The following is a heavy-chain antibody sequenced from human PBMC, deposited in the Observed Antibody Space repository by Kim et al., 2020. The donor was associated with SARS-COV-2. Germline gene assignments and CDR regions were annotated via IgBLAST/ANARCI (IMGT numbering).Heavy chain of an antibody. CDR3: AKDGEGSGSYYNGGDFDY. CDR1: GFTFSSYG. Sequence: GGSLRLSCAASGFTFSSYGMHWVRQAPGKGLEWVAVIWYDGSNKYYADSVKGRFTISRDNSKNTLYLQMNSLRAEDTAVYYCAKDGEGSGSYYNGGDFDYWGQGTLVTVSS. CDR2: IWYDGSNK. J-gene: IGHJ4*02. V-gene: IGHV3-33*06. D-gene: IGHD3-10*01.